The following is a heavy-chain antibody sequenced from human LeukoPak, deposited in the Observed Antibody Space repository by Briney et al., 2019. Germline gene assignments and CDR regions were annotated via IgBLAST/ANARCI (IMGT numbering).Heavy chain of an antibody. D-gene: IGHD5-12*01. CDR1: VFTFLHYV. CDR2: ISWISASI. V-gene: IGHV3-9*01. CDR3: AKDKAPLYSGYDWDLDF. J-gene: IGHJ4*02. Sequence: GGSLRLSCAASVFTFLHYVIHWVRHVPGKGLEWVSGISWISASIGYADSVKGRFTLSRYNAKNTVYLQMNILRAKDTASYYCAKDKAPLYSGYDWDLDFWGQGTLVTVSS.